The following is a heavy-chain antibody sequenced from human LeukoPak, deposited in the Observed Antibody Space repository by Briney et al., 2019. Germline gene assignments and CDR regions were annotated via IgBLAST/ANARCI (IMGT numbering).Heavy chain of an antibody. D-gene: IGHD3-10*01. CDR2: ISSSSSYI. J-gene: IGHJ3*02. CDR1: GFTFSNYA. V-gene: IGHV3-21*01. Sequence: GGSLRLSCAASGFTFSNYAMSWVRQAPGEGLEWVSSISSSSSYIYYADSVKGRFTISRDNAKNSLYLQMNSLRAEDTAVYYCARDGSLLWFGEQGAFDIWGQGTMVTVSS. CDR3: ARDGSLLWFGEQGAFDI.